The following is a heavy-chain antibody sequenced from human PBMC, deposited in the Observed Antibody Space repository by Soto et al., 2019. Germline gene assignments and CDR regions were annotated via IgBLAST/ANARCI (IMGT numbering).Heavy chain of an antibody. J-gene: IGHJ6*03. V-gene: IGHV1-18*01. Sequence: QVQLVQSGAEVKKPGASVKVSCKASGYSFTSHGISWVRQAPGQGLEWMGWISANSGDTNYAQKLEGRVTLTKDTSTTAAYLELRILRAEYTSVYSSARLVRGSNIEYYHYIGVWGKGTPVTVSS. CDR1: GYSFTSHG. CDR2: ISANSGDT. D-gene: IGHD3-10*01. CDR3: ARLVRGSNIEYYHYIGV.